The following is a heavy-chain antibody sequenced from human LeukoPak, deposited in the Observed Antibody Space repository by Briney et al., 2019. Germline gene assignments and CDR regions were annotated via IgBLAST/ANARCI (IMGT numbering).Heavy chain of an antibody. V-gene: IGHV3-7*01. CDR2: IKPDGSEK. CDR3: ARDLFEGITGTLGAFDI. Sequence: PGGSLRLSCAAPGFTFSNYWMTWFRQTPGKGLEWVGNIKPDGSEKYYVDSVKGRFTISRDNAKNSLYLQMNSLRAEDTAVYYCARDLFEGITGTLGAFDIWGQGTMVTVSS. D-gene: IGHD1-7*01. J-gene: IGHJ3*02. CDR1: GFTFSNYW.